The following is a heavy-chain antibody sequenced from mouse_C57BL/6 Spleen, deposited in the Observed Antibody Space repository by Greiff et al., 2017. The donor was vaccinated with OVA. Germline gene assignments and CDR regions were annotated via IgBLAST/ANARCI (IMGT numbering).Heavy chain of an antibody. Sequence: VQLKESGPELVKPGASVKIPCKASGYTFTDYNMDWVKQSHGKSLEWIGDINPNNGGTIYNQKFKGKATLTVDKSASTAYMELRSLTSEDTAVYYGARGRTGYFDYWGKGTTLTVSS. CDR1: GYTFTDYN. CDR3: ARGRTGYFDY. D-gene: IGHD4-1*01. J-gene: IGHJ2*01. V-gene: IGHV1-18*01. CDR2: INPNNGGT.